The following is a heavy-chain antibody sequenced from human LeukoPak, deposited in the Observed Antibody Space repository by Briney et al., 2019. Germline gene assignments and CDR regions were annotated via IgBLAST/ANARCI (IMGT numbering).Heavy chain of an antibody. Sequence: SETLSLTCAVYGGSFSGYYWSWIRQPPGKGLEWIGEINHSGSTNYNPSLKSRVTISVDTSKNQFSLKLSSVTAADTAVYYCASSSGWSTGFFDYWGQGTLVTVSS. CDR1: GGSFSGYY. CDR3: ASSSGWSTGFFDY. J-gene: IGHJ4*02. CDR2: INHSGST. D-gene: IGHD6-19*01. V-gene: IGHV4-34*01.